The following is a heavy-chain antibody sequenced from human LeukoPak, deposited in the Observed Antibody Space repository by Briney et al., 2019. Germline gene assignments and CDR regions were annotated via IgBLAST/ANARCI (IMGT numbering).Heavy chain of an antibody. D-gene: IGHD5-24*01. CDR2: ISSSSIHI. Sequence: GGSPRLSCAASGFPFSSYSMNWVRHAPGKGLEWVSSISSSSIHIYYADSVTGRFTISRDYAKNSLYLQMNSLRAEDTAGYYCAIEVEMATLSIRDFWFDPWGQGTLVTVSS. V-gene: IGHV3-21*01. CDR1: GFPFSSYS. CDR3: AIEVEMATLSIRDFWFDP. J-gene: IGHJ5*02.